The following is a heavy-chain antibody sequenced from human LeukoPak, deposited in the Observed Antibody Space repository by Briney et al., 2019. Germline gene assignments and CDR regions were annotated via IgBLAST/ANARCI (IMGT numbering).Heavy chain of an antibody. CDR2: ISSSSSYT. CDR3: ATSITMVREYYFDY. Sequence: GGSLRLSCAASGFTFSDYYMSWIRQAPGKGLEWVSYISSSSSYTNYADSVKGRFTISRDNAKNPLYLQMNSLRAEDTAVYYCATSITMVREYYFDYWGQGTLVTVSS. CDR1: GFTFSDYY. D-gene: IGHD3-10*01. V-gene: IGHV3-11*06. J-gene: IGHJ4*02.